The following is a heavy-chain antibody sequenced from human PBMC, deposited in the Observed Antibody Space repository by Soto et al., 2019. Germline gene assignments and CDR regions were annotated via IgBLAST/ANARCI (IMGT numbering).Heavy chain of an antibody. D-gene: IGHD1-26*01. CDR1: GYTFTTYT. CDR3: ARKQPGFQIGWAWERDI. Sequence: QVQLVQSGAEVKKPGASVKVSCRASGYTFTTYTLLWVRQAPGQGLAWMAWINPGNGDTKYSQNFQGRVTATRDTSASTAYRERSSLRSEDTATYYGARKQPGFQIGWAWERDIWGQGTMVTVSS. J-gene: IGHJ3*02. V-gene: IGHV1-3*01. CDR2: INPGNGDT.